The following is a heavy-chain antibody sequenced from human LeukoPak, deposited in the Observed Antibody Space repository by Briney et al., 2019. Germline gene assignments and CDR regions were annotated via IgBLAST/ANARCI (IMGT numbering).Heavy chain of an antibody. D-gene: IGHD3-16*02. V-gene: IGHV1-18*01. CDR2: ISAYNGNT. J-gene: IGHJ3*02. Sequence: ASVKVSCKASGYTFTSYGISWVRQAPGQGLEWMGWISAYNGNTNYAQKLQGRVTMTTDTSTSTAYMELRSLRSDDTAVYYCARVRDYVWGSYRYWDDAFDIWGQGTMVTVSS. CDR1: GYTFTSYG. CDR3: ARVRDYVWGSYRYWDDAFDI.